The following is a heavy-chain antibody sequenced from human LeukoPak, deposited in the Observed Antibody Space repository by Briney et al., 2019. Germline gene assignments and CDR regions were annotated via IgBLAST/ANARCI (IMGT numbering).Heavy chain of an antibody. D-gene: IGHD5-12*01. CDR1: GYTFTCYG. CDR2: INPNSGGT. V-gene: IGHV1-2*02. CDR3: ARVEGYANWFDP. J-gene: IGHJ5*02. Sequence: ASVKVSCKASGYTFTCYGISWVRQAPGQGLEWMGWINPNSGGTNYAQKFQGRVTMTRDTSISTAYMELSRLRSDDTAVYYCARVEGYANWFDPWGQGTLVTVSS.